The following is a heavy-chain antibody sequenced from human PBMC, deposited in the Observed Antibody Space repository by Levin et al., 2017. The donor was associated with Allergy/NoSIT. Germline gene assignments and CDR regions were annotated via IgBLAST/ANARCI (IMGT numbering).Heavy chain of an antibody. CDR1: GFTFSNYC. CDR2: ISTSSSAT. CDR3: AAGRGYSYGNYDDYMDV. J-gene: IGHJ6*03. D-gene: IGHD5-18*01. V-gene: IGHV3-48*01. Sequence: GGSLRLSCAASGFTFSNYCVNWVRQAPGKGLEWVSYISTSSSATHYADSVKGRFTISRDNAKNSLYLQMNSLRAEDTAVYYCAAGRGYSYGNYDDYMDVWGKGTTVTVSS.